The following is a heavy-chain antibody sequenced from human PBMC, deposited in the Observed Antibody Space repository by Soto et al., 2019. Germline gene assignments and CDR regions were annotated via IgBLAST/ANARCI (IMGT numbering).Heavy chain of an antibody. CDR2: IYYSGST. D-gene: IGHD5-18*01. CDR3: ARRYGYSFDY. J-gene: IGHJ4*01. Sequence: QVQLQESGPGLVKPSETLSLTCTVSGGSISSYYWSWIRQPPGKGLEWIGYIYYSGSTNYNPPLDSRVTISVDTSKNPLSLKLSSVTAADTAVYYCARRYGYSFDYWGQGTLVTVSS. V-gene: IGHV4-59*08. CDR1: GGSISSYY.